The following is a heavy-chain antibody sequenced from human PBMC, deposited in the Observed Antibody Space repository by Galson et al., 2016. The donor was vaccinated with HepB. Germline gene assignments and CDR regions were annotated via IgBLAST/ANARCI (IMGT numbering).Heavy chain of an antibody. J-gene: IGHJ4*02. CDR2: IGGSGGVT. V-gene: IGHV3-23*01. Sequence: SLRLSCAASGFTFSKYMMNWVRQAPGKGLEWVSAIGGSGGVTYYPDSVKGRFTTSRDNSKNTLYLHINSLRAEVTAVYYCARRYDTPGYYYIDFWGQGTLVTVSS. D-gene: IGHD3-22*01. CDR3: ARRYDTPGYYYIDF. CDR1: GFTFSKYM.